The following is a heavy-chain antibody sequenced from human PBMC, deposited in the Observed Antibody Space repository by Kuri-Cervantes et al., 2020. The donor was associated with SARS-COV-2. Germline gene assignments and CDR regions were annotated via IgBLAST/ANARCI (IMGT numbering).Heavy chain of an antibody. J-gene: IGHJ6*03. CDR1: GGSISSSSYY. CDR2: IYYSGST. D-gene: IGHD6-6*01. Sequence: SETLSLTCTVSGGSISSSSYYWGWIRQPPGKGLEWIGSIYYSGSTYYNPSLKSRVTISVDTPKNQFSLKLSSVTAADTAVYYCARGRTVLIAARLRYYYYMDVWGKGTTVTVSS. V-gene: IGHV4-39*07. CDR3: ARGRTVLIAARLRYYYYMDV.